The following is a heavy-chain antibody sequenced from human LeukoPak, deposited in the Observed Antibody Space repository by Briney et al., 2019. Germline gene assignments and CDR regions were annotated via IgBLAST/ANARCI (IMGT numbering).Heavy chain of an antibody. Sequence: ASVKVSCKASGYTFTSYYMHWVRQAPGQGLEWMGIINPSGGSTSYAQKFQGRVTMTRDTSTSTVYMELSSLRSEDTAVYYRARDSGVDFWSGYIEDYWGQGTLVTVSS. D-gene: IGHD3-3*01. CDR3: ARDSGVDFWSGYIEDY. J-gene: IGHJ4*02. V-gene: IGHV1-46*03. CDR2: INPSGGST. CDR1: GYTFTSYY.